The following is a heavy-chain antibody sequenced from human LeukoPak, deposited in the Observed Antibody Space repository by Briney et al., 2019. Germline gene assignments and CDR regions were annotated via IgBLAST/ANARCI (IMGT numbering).Heavy chain of an antibody. CDR2: IHYSGRA. D-gene: IGHD3-16*01. CDR1: GGSISGYY. J-gene: IGHJ6*02. CDR3: ARFGVDYDMGV. V-gene: IGHV4-59*01. Sequence: SENLSLTCTVSGGSISGYYWTWFRQPPGEGLEWIGQIHYSGRADYNPSLKSRITISVDTSKNQMSLKLTSVTAADTAIYYCARFGVDYDMGVWGQGTTVTVSS.